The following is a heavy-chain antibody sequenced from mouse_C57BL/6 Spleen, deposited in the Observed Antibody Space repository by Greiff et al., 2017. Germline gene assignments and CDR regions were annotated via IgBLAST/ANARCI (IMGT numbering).Heavy chain of an antibody. CDR2: IYPRSGNT. J-gene: IGHJ3*01. Sequence: VQVVESCPSLARPGASVKVSWKASGHTFTNYCLIWVKQRTGQGLEWIGEIYPRSGNTYYNEKFKGKATLTADKSSSTAYVELRSLSSEDSAGFFCARSLFACWGQGTLVTVSA. CDR3: ARSLFAC. CDR1: GHTFTNYC. V-gene: IGHV1-81*01.